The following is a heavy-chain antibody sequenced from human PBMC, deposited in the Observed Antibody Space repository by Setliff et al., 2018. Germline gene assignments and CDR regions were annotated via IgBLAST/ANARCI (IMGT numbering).Heavy chain of an antibody. CDR1: RITFSSFA. V-gene: IGHV3-30*03. CDR2: VSYDGRNK. Sequence: PGGSLGLSCAASRITFSSFAMHWVRQAPGKGLEWVAIVSYDGRNKYYADSVKGRFTISRDNSKNTVSLQMNSLRPEDTAVYYCARDGPLYDNFWNAPGYMDVWGKGTTVTVSS. CDR3: ARDGPLYDNFWNAPGYMDV. D-gene: IGHD3-3*01. J-gene: IGHJ6*03.